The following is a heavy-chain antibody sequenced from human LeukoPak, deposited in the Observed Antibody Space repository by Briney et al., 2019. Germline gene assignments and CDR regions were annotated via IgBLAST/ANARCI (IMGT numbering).Heavy chain of an antibody. D-gene: IGHD6-19*01. J-gene: IGHJ4*02. Sequence: GGSLRISCAASGFTFSSYAMSWVRQAPGKGLEWVSAISGSGGSTYYADSVKGRFTISRDNSKNTLYLQMNSLRAEDTAVYYCTKIQSRVAGPFDYWGQGTLVTVSS. CDR3: TKIQSRVAGPFDY. CDR2: ISGSGGST. CDR1: GFTFSSYA. V-gene: IGHV3-23*01.